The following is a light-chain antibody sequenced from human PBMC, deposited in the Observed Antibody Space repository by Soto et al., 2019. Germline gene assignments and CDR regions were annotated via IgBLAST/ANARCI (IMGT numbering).Light chain of an antibody. CDR3: EQYGSSPRT. V-gene: IGKV3-20*01. CDR2: GIS. CDR1: QSVSSNY. J-gene: IGKJ1*01. Sequence: EVVLTQSPGTLSLSPGERATLSCRASQSVSSNYFAWYQQKPGQAPRLLIYGISRRATGIPDRFSGSGSGTDFTLTISRXEPEDFAVYYCEQYGSSPRTFGQGTKVDIK.